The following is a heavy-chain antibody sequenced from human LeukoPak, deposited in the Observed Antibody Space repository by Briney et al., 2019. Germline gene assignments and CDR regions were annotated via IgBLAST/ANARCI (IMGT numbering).Heavy chain of an antibody. J-gene: IGHJ5*02. Sequence: PSETLSPTCTVSGGSISGYYWSWIRQPPGKGLEWIGYIYYSGSTNYNPSLKSRVSISVDTSKNQLSLQLSSVTASDTAVYYCARRLHTSGWLDLWGQGTLVTVSS. CDR3: ARRLHTSGWLDL. D-gene: IGHD6-25*01. V-gene: IGHV4-59*08. CDR2: IYYSGST. CDR1: GGSISGYY.